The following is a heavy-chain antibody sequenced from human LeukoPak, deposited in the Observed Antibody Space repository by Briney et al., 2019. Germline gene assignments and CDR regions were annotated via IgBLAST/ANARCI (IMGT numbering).Heavy chain of an antibody. CDR3: ARGQPDSGGHYYSWYFDY. V-gene: IGHV3-21*01. CDR2: ISSSGSVT. CDR1: GFAFNTYA. D-gene: IGHD3-22*01. J-gene: IGHJ4*02. Sequence: PGGSLRLSCITSGFAFNTYAMNWVRQAPGRGLEWVSSISSSGSVTYYADSVKGRFTVSKDNARNSLHLQMNNLAVEDTATYFCARGQPDSGGHYYSWYFDYWGQGTPVTVSS.